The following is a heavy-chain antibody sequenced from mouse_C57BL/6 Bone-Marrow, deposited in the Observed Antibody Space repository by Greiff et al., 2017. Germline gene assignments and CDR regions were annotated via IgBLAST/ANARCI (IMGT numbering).Heavy chain of an antibody. Sequence: VQLQQPGAELVKPGASVKMSCKASGYTFTSYCITWVKQRPGQGLEWIGDIYPGSGSTNYTEKFKSKATLTVDTSSSTDYMQLSSLTYDTSAVFNCARVPPYWYFDVWGTGTTVTVSS. D-gene: IGHD6-1*01. J-gene: IGHJ1*03. V-gene: IGHV1-55*01. CDR2: IYPGSGST. CDR3: ARVPPYWYFDV. CDR1: GYTFTSYC.